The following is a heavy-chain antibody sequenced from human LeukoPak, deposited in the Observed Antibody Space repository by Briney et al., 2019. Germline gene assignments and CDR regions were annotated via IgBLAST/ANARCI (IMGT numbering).Heavy chain of an antibody. CDR2: IYHSGST. D-gene: IGHD4-23*01. Sequence: PSETLSLTCAVSGYSISSGYYWGWIRQPPGKGLEWIGSIYHSGSTYYNPSLKSRVTISVDTSKNQFSLKLSSVTAADTAVYYCARLHGGNHDAFDIWGQGTMVTASS. V-gene: IGHV4-38-2*01. CDR3: ARLHGGNHDAFDI. CDR1: GYSISSGYY. J-gene: IGHJ3*02.